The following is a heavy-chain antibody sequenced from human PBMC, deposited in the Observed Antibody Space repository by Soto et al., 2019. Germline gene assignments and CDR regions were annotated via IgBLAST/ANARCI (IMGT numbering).Heavy chain of an antibody. CDR2: IYYSGST. D-gene: IGHD3-22*01. J-gene: IGHJ4*02. Sequence: ETLSLTCTVSGGSISSYYWSWIRQPPGKGLEWIGYIYYSGSTNYNPSLKSRVTISVDTSKNQFSLKLSSVTAADTAVYYCAREGDYYDSSGYDQYFDYWGQGTLVTVSS. V-gene: IGHV4-59*01. CDR3: AREGDYYDSSGYDQYFDY. CDR1: GGSISSYY.